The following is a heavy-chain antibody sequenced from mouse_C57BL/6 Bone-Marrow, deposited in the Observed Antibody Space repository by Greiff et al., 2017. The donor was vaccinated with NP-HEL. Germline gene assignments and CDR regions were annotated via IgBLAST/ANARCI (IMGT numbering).Heavy chain of an antibody. D-gene: IGHD4-1*01. V-gene: IGHV1-52*01. Sequence: QVQLQQPGAELVRPGSSVKLSCKASGYTFTSYWMHWVKQRPIQGLEWIGNIDPSDSETHYNQKFTDKATLTVDKSSSTAYMQLSGLTSEDSAVYYCARGTDWDAGGYWGQGTTLTVSS. J-gene: IGHJ2*01. CDR2: IDPSDSET. CDR3: ARGTDWDAGGY. CDR1: GYTFTSYW.